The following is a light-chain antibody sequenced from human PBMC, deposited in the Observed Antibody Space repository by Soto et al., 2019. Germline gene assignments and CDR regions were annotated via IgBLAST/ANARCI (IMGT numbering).Light chain of an antibody. CDR1: QGVSTW. Sequence: DIQMTQSPSSVSASVGDRVTIACRASQGVSTWLAWYQQKPGKATNLLIYTASSLQSGVPSRFSGSGSGTDFTLTINGLQPEDFATYHCQQAAIFPITFGQGTRLEIK. CDR2: TAS. V-gene: IGKV1-12*01. J-gene: IGKJ5*01. CDR3: QQAAIFPIT.